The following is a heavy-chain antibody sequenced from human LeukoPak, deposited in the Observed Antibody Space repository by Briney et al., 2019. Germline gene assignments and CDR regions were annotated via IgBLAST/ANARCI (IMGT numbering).Heavy chain of an antibody. CDR3: AKSGYNRFDY. D-gene: IGHD5-24*01. CDR2: FSGSGGST. J-gene: IGHJ4*02. CDR1: GFSFSSYA. V-gene: IGHV3-23*01. Sequence: PGGSLRPSCAASGFSFSSYAMSWVRQAPGKGLEWVSSFSGSGGSTYYAGSVKGRFTISRDNSKNTLYLQMISLRAEDTAVYYCAKSGYNRFDYWGQGTLVTVSS.